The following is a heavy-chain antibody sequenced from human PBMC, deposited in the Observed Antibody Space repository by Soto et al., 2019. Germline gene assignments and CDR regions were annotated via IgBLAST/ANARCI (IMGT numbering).Heavy chain of an antibody. CDR3: ANDLAPRHLERLGYGMDV. V-gene: IGHV3-30*18. J-gene: IGHJ6*02. Sequence: GGSLRLSCAASGFTFSSYGLHWVRQAPGKGLEWVAVISYDGSNKYYADSVKGRFTISRDNSKNTLYLQMNSLRAEDTAVYYCANDLAPRHLERLGYGMDVWGQGTTVTVSS. D-gene: IGHD1-1*01. CDR2: ISYDGSNK. CDR1: GFTFSSYG.